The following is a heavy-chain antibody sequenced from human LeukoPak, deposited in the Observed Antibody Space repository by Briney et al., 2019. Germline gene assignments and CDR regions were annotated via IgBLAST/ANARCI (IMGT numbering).Heavy chain of an antibody. CDR1: GGSISSYY. J-gene: IGHJ3*02. CDR3: ARLRGATSPAWDI. Sequence: PSETLSLTCTVSGGSISSYYWSWIRQPPGKGLEWIGYIYYSGSTNYNPSLKSRVTISVDTSKNQFSLKLSSVTAADTAVYYCARLRGATSPAWDIWGQGTVVTVSS. V-gene: IGHV4-59*08. CDR2: IYYSGST. D-gene: IGHD1-26*01.